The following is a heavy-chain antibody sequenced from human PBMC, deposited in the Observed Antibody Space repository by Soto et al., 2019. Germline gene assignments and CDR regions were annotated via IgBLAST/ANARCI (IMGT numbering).Heavy chain of an antibody. CDR1: GGTFSSYA. J-gene: IGHJ4*02. CDR3: ARDGGYSYGYRGGFDY. V-gene: IGHV1-69*13. CDR2: IIPIFGTA. D-gene: IGHD5-18*01. Sequence: GASVKVSCKASGGTFSSYAISWVRQAPGQGLEWMGGIIPIFGTANYARKFQGRVTITADESTSTAYMELSSLRSEDTAVYYCARDGGYSYGYRGGFDYWGQGTLVTVSS.